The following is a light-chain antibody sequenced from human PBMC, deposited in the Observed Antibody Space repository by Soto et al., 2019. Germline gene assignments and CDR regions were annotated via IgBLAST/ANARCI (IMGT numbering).Light chain of an antibody. CDR1: QSVGNN. Sequence: EIVTTQSPGTPSVSPLERVTLSCRSSQSVGNNLAWHQQKPGQAPRLIFYGAYTRATGIPDTFSGSGSGTEFTLTISSLQSEDFAVYYCQQPNNWPPITFGKGTRLEIK. CDR2: GAY. CDR3: QQPNNWPPIT. V-gene: IGKV3-15*01. J-gene: IGKJ5*01.